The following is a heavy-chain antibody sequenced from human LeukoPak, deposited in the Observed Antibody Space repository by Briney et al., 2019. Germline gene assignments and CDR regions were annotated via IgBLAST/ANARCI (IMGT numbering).Heavy chain of an antibody. Sequence: SETLSLTCTVSGGSIISSSYYWGWIRQPPGKGLEWIGSIYYSGSTYYNPSLKSRVTISVDTSKNQCSLKLSSVTAADTAVYYCARQDGYQPDYWGQGTLVTVSS. D-gene: IGHD5-18*01. CDR2: IYYSGST. V-gene: IGHV4-39*01. CDR3: ARQDGYQPDY. J-gene: IGHJ4*02. CDR1: GGSIISSSYY.